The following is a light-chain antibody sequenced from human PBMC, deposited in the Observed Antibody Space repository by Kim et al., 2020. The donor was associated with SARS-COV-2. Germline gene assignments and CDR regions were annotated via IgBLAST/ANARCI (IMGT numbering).Light chain of an antibody. CDR3: ETWDSNTRV. CDR2: LEGSGSY. J-gene: IGLJ3*02. Sequence: SLVKLTCTLSSGHSSYIISWHQQQPGKAPRYLMKLEGSGSYNKGSGVPARFSGSSSGADRYLTISNLQSEDEADYYCETWDSNTRVFGGGTKLTVL. V-gene: IGLV4-60*03. CDR1: SGHSSYI.